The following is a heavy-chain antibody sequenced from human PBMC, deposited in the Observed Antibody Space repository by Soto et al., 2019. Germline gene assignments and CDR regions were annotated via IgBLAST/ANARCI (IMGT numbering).Heavy chain of an antibody. D-gene: IGHD1-1*01. Sequence: QVQLQESGPGLVKPSETLSLTCSVSGDSISRYYWSWIRQPPGKGLEWIGYIYHSDSTTTRYNPSLESRVTISVDTSKSQVSLSLNSVTAADTALYYCARGTFNFGPGIFDLWGPGTQVVAPS. V-gene: IGHV4-59*01. CDR1: GDSISRYY. CDR3: ARGTFNFGPGIFDL. J-gene: IGHJ4*02. CDR2: IYHSDST.